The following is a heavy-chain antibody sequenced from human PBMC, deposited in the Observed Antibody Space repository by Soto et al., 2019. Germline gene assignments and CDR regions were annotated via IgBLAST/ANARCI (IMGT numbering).Heavy chain of an antibody. D-gene: IGHD3-3*01. V-gene: IGHV1-18*01. Sequence: GASVKVSCKASGYTFTSYGISWVRQAPGQGLEWMGWISAYNGNTNYAQKLQGRVTMTTDTSTSTAYMELRSLRSDDTAVYYCARDRFLRITIVGVVIGPMDVWGKGTTVTVSS. CDR2: ISAYNGNT. CDR1: GYTFTSYG. J-gene: IGHJ6*03. CDR3: ARDRFLRITIVGVVIGPMDV.